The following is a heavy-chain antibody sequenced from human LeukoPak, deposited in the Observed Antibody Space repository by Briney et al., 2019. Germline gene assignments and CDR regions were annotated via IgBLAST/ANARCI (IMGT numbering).Heavy chain of an antibody. V-gene: IGHV1-2*04. J-gene: IGHJ6*04. CDR2: INPNSGGT. D-gene: IGHD3-10*01. Sequence: ASVKVSCKASGYTFTGYYMHWVRQAPGQGLEWMGWINPNSGGTNYAQEFQGWVTMTRDTSISTAYMELSRLRSADTAAYYCARARMVRGVISYGMDVWGKGTTVTVSS. CDR3: ARARMVRGVISYGMDV. CDR1: GYTFTGYY.